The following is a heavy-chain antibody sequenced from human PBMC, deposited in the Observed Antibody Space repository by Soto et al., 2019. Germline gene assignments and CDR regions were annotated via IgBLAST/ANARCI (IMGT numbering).Heavy chain of an antibody. CDR3: ARHPAGPGRTPDFNWFDP. CDR1: GGSISSSSYY. V-gene: IGHV4-39*01. Sequence: QLQLQESGPGLVKPSETLSLTCTVSGGSISSSSYYWGWIRQPPGKGLEWIGSIYYSGSTYYNPSLKSRVTISVDTFKNQFSLRLGYVTAADTAVYYCARHPAGPGRTPDFNWFDPWGQGTLVTVSS. J-gene: IGHJ5*02. CDR2: IYYSGST. D-gene: IGHD1-7*01.